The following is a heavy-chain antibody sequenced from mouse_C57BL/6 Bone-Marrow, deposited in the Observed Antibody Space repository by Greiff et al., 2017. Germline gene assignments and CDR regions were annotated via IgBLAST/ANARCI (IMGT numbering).Heavy chain of an antibody. CDR2: ISDGGSYT. Sequence: DVQLVESGGGLVKPGGSLKLSCAASGFTFSSYAMSWVRQTPEKRLEWVATISDGGSYTYYPDNVKGRFTISRDNAKNNLYLQMSHLKSEDTAMYYCAREGGYSNYDYAMDYWGQGTSVTVSS. CDR3: AREGGYSNYDYAMDY. J-gene: IGHJ4*01. D-gene: IGHD2-5*01. V-gene: IGHV5-4*01. CDR1: GFTFSSYA.